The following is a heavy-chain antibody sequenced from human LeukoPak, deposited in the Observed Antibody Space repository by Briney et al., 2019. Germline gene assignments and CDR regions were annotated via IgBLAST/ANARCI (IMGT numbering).Heavy chain of an antibody. CDR1: GYTFTGYY. Sequence: ASVKVSCKASGYTFTGYYMHWVRQAPGQGLEWMGWINPNSGGTNYAQKFQGRVTMTRDTSISTAYMELSRLRSDDTAVYYCARDKTPQGAAAGTAEYFQHWGQGTLVTVSS. CDR3: ARDKTPQGAAAGTAEYFQH. CDR2: INPNSGGT. D-gene: IGHD6-13*01. J-gene: IGHJ1*01. V-gene: IGHV1-2*02.